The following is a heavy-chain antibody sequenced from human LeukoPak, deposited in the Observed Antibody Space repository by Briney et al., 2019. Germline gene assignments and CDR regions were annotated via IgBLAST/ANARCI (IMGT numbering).Heavy chain of an antibody. J-gene: IGHJ3*02. CDR1: GGSISSSNW. CDR2: IYHSGST. CDR3: AGEGKYDSSGYYSDAFDI. D-gene: IGHD3-22*01. V-gene: IGHV4-4*02. Sequence: SGTLSLTCAVSGGSISSSNWWSWVRQPPGKGLEWIGEIYHSGSTNYNPSLKSRVTISVDKSKNQFSLKLSSVTAADTAVYYCAGEGKYDSSGYYSDAFDIWGQGTMVTVSS.